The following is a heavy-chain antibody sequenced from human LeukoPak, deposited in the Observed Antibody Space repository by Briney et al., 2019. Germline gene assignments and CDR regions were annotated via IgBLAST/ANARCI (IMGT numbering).Heavy chain of an antibody. Sequence: GGSLRLSCAASGFTFNTFGMHWVRQGPGKGLEWVANIKEEGSEKYYVDSVKGRFTISRDNAKNSMYLQMNSLRAEDTAVYYCARDGATFSGYDWYYYMDVWGKGTTVTVSS. CDR2: IKEEGSEK. J-gene: IGHJ6*03. CDR1: GFTFNTFG. D-gene: IGHD5-12*01. V-gene: IGHV3-7*01. CDR3: ARDGATFSGYDWYYYMDV.